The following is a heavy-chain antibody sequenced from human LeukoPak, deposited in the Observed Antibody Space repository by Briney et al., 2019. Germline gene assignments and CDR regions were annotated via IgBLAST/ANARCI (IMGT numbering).Heavy chain of an antibody. CDR2: INSDGSST. CDR1: GFTFSSYW. Sequence: PGGSLRLSCAASGFTFSSYWMHWVRQAPGKGLVWVSCINSDGSSTSYADSVKGRFTISRDNAKNTLYLQMNSLRAEDTAVYYCARDSCSGGSCYSNYMDVWGKGTTVTISS. CDR3: ARDSCSGGSCYSNYMDV. D-gene: IGHD2-15*01. V-gene: IGHV3-74*01. J-gene: IGHJ6*03.